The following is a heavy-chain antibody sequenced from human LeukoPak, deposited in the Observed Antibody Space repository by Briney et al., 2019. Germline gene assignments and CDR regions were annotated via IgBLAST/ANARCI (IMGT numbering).Heavy chain of an antibody. J-gene: IGHJ6*03. V-gene: IGHV3-23*01. CDR3: ARVRYCSTTSCNTDYYYYMDV. D-gene: IGHD2-2*02. Sequence: GGSLRLSCAASGFTFKTYTMHWVRQAPGKGLEWVSGIGGSGGSTSYADSVKGQFTISRDNAQNSLHLQLNSLRAEDTAVYYCARVRYCSTTSCNTDYYYYMDVWGKGTTVTVSS. CDR1: GFTFKTYT. CDR2: IGGSGGST.